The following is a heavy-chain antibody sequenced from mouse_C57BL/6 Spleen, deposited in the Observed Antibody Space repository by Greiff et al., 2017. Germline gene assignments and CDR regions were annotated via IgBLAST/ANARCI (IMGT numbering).Heavy chain of an antibody. CDR2: IWRGGST. V-gene: IGHV2-2*01. Sequence: QVQLKESGPGLVQPSQSLSITCTVSGFSLTSHGLHWVRQSPGKGLEWLGVIWRGGSTDYNAAFISRLSISKDNSKSQVFFKMNSLQADDTAIYYCASHYYGTAWFAYWGQGTLVTVAA. J-gene: IGHJ3*01. D-gene: IGHD1-1*01. CDR1: GFSLTSHG. CDR3: ASHYYGTAWFAY.